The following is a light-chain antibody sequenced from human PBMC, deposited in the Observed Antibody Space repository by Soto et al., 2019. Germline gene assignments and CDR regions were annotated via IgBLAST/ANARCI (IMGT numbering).Light chain of an antibody. J-gene: IGLJ3*02. CDR2: GNS. V-gene: IGLV1-40*01. Sequence: QSVLTQPPSVSGAPGQRVTISCTGSSSNIGAGYDVHWYQQLPGTAPKLLIYGNSNRPSGVPDRFSGSKSGTSASLAITGLQAEDEADYSCQSYDSSLSASEVFGGGTQLTVL. CDR1: SSNIGAGYD. CDR3: QSYDSSLSASEV.